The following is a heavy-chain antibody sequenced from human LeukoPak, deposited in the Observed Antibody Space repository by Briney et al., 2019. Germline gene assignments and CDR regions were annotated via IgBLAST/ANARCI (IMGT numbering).Heavy chain of an antibody. CDR1: GGSISSSLYY. V-gene: IGHV4-39*02. D-gene: IGHD6-6*01. CDR2: TYYTGST. CDR3: ARLGDSSSRLYHFDY. J-gene: IGHJ4*02. Sequence: PSETLSLTCTVSGGSISSSLYYWAWIRQTPGKGLEWFVSTYYTGSTNFNPSLKSRVTISVDVSTDTFSLNLGSVTAADTAVYYCARLGDSSSRLYHFDYWGQGTLVTVSS.